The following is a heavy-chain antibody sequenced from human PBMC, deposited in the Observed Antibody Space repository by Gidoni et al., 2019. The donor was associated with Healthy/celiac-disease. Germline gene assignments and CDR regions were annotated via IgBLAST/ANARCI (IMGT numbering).Heavy chain of an antibody. CDR1: GFPFSNAW. CDR2: IKSKTDGGTT. CDR3: TTRWNHDAFDI. J-gene: IGHJ3*02. V-gene: IGHV3-15*01. Sequence: EVQLVESGGGLVKPGGSLRLSCAASGFPFSNAWMSWVRQAPGKGLEWVGRIKSKTDGGTTDYAAPVKGRFTISRDDSKNTLYLQMNSLKTEDTAVYYCTTRWNHDAFDIWGQGTMVTVSS. D-gene: IGHD1-1*01.